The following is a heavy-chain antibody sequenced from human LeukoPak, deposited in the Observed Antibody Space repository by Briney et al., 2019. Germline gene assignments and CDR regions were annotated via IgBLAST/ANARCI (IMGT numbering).Heavy chain of an antibody. CDR3: ARGGGLDV. CDR1: GFTFSSYS. D-gene: IGHD3-16*01. V-gene: IGHV3-21*04. J-gene: IGHJ6*02. CDR2: ISTSSSYI. Sequence: PGGSLRLSCAASGFTFSSYSMNWVRQAPGKGLEWVSSISTSSSYIYYADSVKGRFTISRDNAKNSLYLQMSNLRAEDTAVYFCARGGGLDVWGQGATVTVSS.